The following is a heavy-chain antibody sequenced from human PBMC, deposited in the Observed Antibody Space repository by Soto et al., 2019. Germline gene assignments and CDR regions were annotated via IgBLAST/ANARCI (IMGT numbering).Heavy chain of an antibody. D-gene: IGHD3-10*01. J-gene: IGHJ6*02. CDR2: IYHSGST. Sequence: QLQLQESGSGLVKPSQTLSLTCAVSGGSISSGGYSWSWIRQPPGKGLECIGYIYHSGSTYYNPSLKSRVTISVDRSKNQSSLKLSSVTAADTAVYYCARDKVTMVRGVMSYYGMDVWGQGTTVTVSS. CDR1: GGSISSGGYS. CDR3: ARDKVTMVRGVMSYYGMDV. V-gene: IGHV4-30-2*01.